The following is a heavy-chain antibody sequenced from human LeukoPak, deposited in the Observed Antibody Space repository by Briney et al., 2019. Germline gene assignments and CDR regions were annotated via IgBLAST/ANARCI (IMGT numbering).Heavy chain of an antibody. Sequence: GGSLRLSCAASGFTFSSYEMNWVRQAPGKGLEWVSYISSSGSTIYYADSVKGRFTISRDNAKNSLYLQMNSLRAEGTAVYYCARVLLLPWYYYYGMDVWGQGTTVTVSS. V-gene: IGHV3-48*03. CDR3: ARVLLLPWYYYYGMDV. CDR2: ISSSGSTI. J-gene: IGHJ6*02. CDR1: GFTFSSYE. D-gene: IGHD3-3*01.